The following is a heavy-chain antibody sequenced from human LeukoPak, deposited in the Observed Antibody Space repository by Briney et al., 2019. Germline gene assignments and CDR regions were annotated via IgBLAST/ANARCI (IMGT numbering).Heavy chain of an antibody. CDR3: ARGGRGVPAARRFKGGNWFDP. V-gene: IGHV4-34*01. Sequence: SETLSLTCAVYGGSFSGNYWSWIRQPPGKGLEWIGEIKHSGSTNYNPSLKSRFTISVNTSRNQFSLKLSSVIAADTAVYYCARGGRGVPAARRFKGGNWFDPWGQGTLVTVSS. J-gene: IGHJ5*02. D-gene: IGHD2-2*01. CDR2: IKHSGST. CDR1: GGSFSGNY.